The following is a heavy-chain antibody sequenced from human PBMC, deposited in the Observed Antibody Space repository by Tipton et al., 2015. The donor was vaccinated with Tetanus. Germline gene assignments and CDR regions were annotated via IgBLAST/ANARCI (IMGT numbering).Heavy chain of an antibody. V-gene: IGHV4-59*01. CDR3: ACNGPLLNWFDP. D-gene: IGHD2/OR15-2a*01. J-gene: IGHJ5*02. Sequence: TLSLTCTVSGGSISSYYWSWIRQPPGKGLEWIGYIYYSGSTNYNPSLKSRVTISVDTSKNQFSLKLSSVTAADTAVYYCACNGPLLNWFDPWGQGTLVTVPS. CDR1: GGSISSYY. CDR2: IYYSGST.